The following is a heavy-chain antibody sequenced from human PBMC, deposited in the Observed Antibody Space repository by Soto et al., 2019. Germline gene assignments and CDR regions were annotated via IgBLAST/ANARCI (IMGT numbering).Heavy chain of an antibody. Sequence: EGYLRHSYAASGLTFSSYAMHWVRQAPGKGMEWVAVISYDGSNKYYADSVKGRFTISRDNSKNTLYLQMNSLRAEDTAVYYCARDVWVDGPPSYVMDFSGQRTTVTGSS. V-gene: IGHV3-30-3*01. CDR3: ARDVWVDGPPSYVMDF. J-gene: IGHJ6*02. CDR1: GLTFSSYA. D-gene: IGHD3-16*01. CDR2: ISYDGSNK.